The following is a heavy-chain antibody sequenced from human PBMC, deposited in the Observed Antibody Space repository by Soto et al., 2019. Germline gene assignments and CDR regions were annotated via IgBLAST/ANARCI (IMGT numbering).Heavy chain of an antibody. V-gene: IGHV4-4*02. CDR1: GGSISSSNW. CDR2: IYHSGST. J-gene: IGHJ5*02. Sequence: QVQLQESGPGLVKPSGTLSLTCAVSGGSISSSNWWSWVRQPPGKGLEWIGEIYHSGSTNYNPSLKSRVTISVDKSKNQCSLKLSSVTAADTAVYYCAISYYDILTGSGWFDPWGQGTLVTVSS. CDR3: AISYYDILTGSGWFDP. D-gene: IGHD3-9*01.